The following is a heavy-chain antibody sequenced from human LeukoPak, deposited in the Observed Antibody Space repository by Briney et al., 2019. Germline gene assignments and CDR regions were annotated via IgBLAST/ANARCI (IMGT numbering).Heavy chain of an antibody. Sequence: ASVNVSFKASVYTFSGYYIHWVRQAPGQGLEWMAWINPNTGATTYAQKFQGRVTVTRDTSIGTAFMEVLRVTSDDTAIYFCARGNLRELRGFDYWGQGTLVTVSS. CDR1: VYTFSGYY. CDR3: ARGNLRELRGFDY. D-gene: IGHD1-26*01. CDR2: INPNTGAT. J-gene: IGHJ4*02. V-gene: IGHV1-2*02.